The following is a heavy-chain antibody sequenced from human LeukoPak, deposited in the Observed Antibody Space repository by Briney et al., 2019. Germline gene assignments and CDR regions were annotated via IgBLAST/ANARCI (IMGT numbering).Heavy chain of an antibody. J-gene: IGHJ4*02. CDR2: IKSKTDGGTT. CDR3: TTDSSVTMVRGASDY. V-gene: IGHV3-15*01. CDR1: GFTFSNAW. D-gene: IGHD3-10*01. Sequence: GGSLRLSCAASGFTFSNAWMSWVRQAPGKGLEWVGRIKSKTDGGTTEYAAPVKGRFTISRDDSKNTLYLQINSLKTEDTAVYNCTTDSSVTMVRGASDYWGQGTLVTVSS.